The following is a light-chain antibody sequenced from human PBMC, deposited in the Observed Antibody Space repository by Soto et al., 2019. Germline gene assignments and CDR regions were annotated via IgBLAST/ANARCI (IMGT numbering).Light chain of an antibody. CDR1: SSDVGAYNY. CDR2: EVS. J-gene: IGLJ1*01. CDR3: SSYAGSNKSV. V-gene: IGLV2-14*01. Sequence: QSALTQPASVSGSPGQSITISCAGTSSDVGAYNYVSWYQQHPGKAPKLMIYEVSNRPSGVSNRFSGSKSGNTASLTVSGLQADDEADYYCSSYAGSNKSVFGTGTKVTVL.